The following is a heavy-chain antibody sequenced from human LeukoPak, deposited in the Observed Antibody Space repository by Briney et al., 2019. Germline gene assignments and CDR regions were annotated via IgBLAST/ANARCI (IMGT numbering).Heavy chain of an antibody. Sequence: GGSLRLSCAASGFTFSSYSMNWVRQAPGKGLEWVSYISSSSSTIYYADSVKGRFTNSRDNAKNSLYLQMNSLRAEDTAVYYCARGSGVPGDYWGQGTLVTVSS. CDR3: ARGSGVPGDY. V-gene: IGHV3-48*01. D-gene: IGHD2-2*01. J-gene: IGHJ4*02. CDR1: GFTFSSYS. CDR2: ISSSSSTI.